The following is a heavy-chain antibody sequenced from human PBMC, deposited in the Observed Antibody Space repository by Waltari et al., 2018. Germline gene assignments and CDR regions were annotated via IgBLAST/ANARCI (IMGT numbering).Heavy chain of an antibody. Sequence: QVQLQQWGAGLLKPSETLSLTCDVSGGSLSGYHWTWIRQPPGKGLEWIGEINEGGGTTYNPSLESRVTVSIDTANNQFSLGVRSVTAADTAVYYCARVFGYYYYYMDVWGKVTTVTISS. J-gene: IGHJ6*03. V-gene: IGHV4-34*02. D-gene: IGHD3-3*01. CDR2: INEGGGT. CDR3: ARVFGYYYYYMDV. CDR1: GGSLSGYH.